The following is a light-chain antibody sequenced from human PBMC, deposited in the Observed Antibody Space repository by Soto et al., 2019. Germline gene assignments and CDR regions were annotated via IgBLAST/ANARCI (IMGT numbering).Light chain of an antibody. J-gene: IGKJ2*01. CDR3: QQRSNWPQYT. CDR1: QSVSSD. Sequence: EIVLTQSPATLSLSPGERATLSCRASQSVSSDLAWYQQKPGQAPRLLIYDASNRATGIPARFSGSGSGTDFTLTISSQEPEDFAVYYCQQRSNWPQYTFGQGTKLEIK. CDR2: DAS. V-gene: IGKV3-11*01.